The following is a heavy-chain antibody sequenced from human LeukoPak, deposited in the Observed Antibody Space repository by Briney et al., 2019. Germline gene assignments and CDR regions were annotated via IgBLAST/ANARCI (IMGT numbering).Heavy chain of an antibody. CDR2: MKEDGSEK. J-gene: IGHJ4*02. D-gene: IGHD4-11*01. V-gene: IGHV3-7*01. CDR3: ARDRGYSNFDY. Sequence: QSGGSLRLSCAASGFTFSNYWMSWVRQAPGKGLEWVANMKEDGSEKNYVDSVKGRFTISRDNAQDSLYLQMSSLRAEDTAVYYCARDRGYSNFDYWGQGTLVTVSS. CDR1: GFTFSNYW.